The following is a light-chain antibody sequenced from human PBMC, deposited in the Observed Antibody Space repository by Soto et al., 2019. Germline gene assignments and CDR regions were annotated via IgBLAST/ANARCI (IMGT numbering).Light chain of an antibody. Sequence: QSALTQPASVSGSPGQSITISCTGTSSDIGGYNYVSRYQQHPGKAPQLMIYDVSNRPSGLSNRFSGSKSGNTASLTISGLQAEDAADYYCSSYTTISTVVFGGGTKLTVL. CDR1: SSDIGGYNY. CDR2: DVS. V-gene: IGLV2-14*03. J-gene: IGLJ2*01. CDR3: SSYTTISTVV.